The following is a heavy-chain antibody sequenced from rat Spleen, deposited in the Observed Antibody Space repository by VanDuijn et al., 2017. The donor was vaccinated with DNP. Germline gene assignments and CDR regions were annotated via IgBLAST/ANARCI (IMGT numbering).Heavy chain of an antibody. J-gene: IGHJ2*01. CDR3: ARHVGHFDY. CDR2: ITYDGGST. Sequence: EVQLVESGGGLVQPGRSLKLSCAASGFTFSDYYMAWVRQAPTKGLEWVASITYDGGSTFYRDSVKGRFTISRDNAKSSLYLQMDSLRSEDTATYYCARHVGHFDYWGQGVMVTVSS. D-gene: IGHD1-12*01. V-gene: IGHV5-20*01. CDR1: GFTFSDYY.